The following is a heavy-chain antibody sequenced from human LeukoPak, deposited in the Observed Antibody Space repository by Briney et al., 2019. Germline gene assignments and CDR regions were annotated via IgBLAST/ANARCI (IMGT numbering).Heavy chain of an antibody. CDR1: GFTFSSYG. CDR3: ARDHSHTIFWPTFDH. CDR2: ISYDGSNK. D-gene: IGHD3-9*01. J-gene: IGHJ4*02. Sequence: GGSLRLSCAASGFTFSSYGMHWVRQAPGKGLEWVAVISYDGSNKYYADSVKGRFPISRDNSKNTLYLQMNSLRAEDTAVYYCARDHSHTIFWPTFDHWGQGTLVTVSS. V-gene: IGHV3-30*03.